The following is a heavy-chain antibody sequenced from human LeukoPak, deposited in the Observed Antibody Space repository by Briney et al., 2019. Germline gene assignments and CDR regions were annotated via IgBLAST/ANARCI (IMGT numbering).Heavy chain of an antibody. J-gene: IGHJ4*02. CDR3: ARDCSTTTCYGGAFDY. D-gene: IGHD2-2*01. CDR1: GYTFTGYY. Sequence: ASVKVSCKASGYTFTGYYMHWVRQAPGQGLEWMGRINPNSGGTNYAQKFQGRVTMTRDTSISTAYMELRSLRSDDTAVYYCARDCSTTTCYGGAFDYWGQGTLVTVSS. V-gene: IGHV1-2*06. CDR2: INPNSGGT.